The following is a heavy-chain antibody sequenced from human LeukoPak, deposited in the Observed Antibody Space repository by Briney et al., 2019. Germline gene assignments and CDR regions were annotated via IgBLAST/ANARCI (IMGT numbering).Heavy chain of an antibody. Sequence: SETLSLTCTVSGVSISSYYWGWIRQPPGKGLEWIGSIYYSGSTYYNPSLKSRVTISVDTSKNQFSLKLSSVTAADTAVYYCARRAISGYSGREYYFDYWGQGTLVTVSS. V-gene: IGHV4-39*01. CDR3: ARRAISGYSGREYYFDY. CDR1: GVSISSYY. D-gene: IGHD1-26*01. J-gene: IGHJ4*02. CDR2: IYYSGST.